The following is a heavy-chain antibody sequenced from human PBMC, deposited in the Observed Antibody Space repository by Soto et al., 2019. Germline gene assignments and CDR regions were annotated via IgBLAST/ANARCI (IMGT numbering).Heavy chain of an antibody. Sequence: QVQLQESGPGLVKPSENLSLTCTVSGGSISCSYWTWIRQPPGKGLEWVGSLVYGGTTDDTPSIKSRLTMAFDTSKNHVSLEPRSVTAADTAGYYCARHRGPGPVYWGQGTLVTASS. J-gene: IGHJ4*02. D-gene: IGHD1-1*01. V-gene: IGHV4-39*01. CDR1: GGSISCSY. CDR2: LVYGGTT. CDR3: ARHRGPGPVY.